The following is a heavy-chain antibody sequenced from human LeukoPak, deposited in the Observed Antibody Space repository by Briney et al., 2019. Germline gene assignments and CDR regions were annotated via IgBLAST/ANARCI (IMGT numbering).Heavy chain of an antibody. CDR1: GFTFSNSF. D-gene: IGHD6-13*01. Sequence: GGSLTLSCAASGFTFSNSFMSWVRQPPGKGLEWVSIIYAGGTTNYADSVKGRFTISRDNSKNTLYLQMSSLRAGDTAVYYCARDDRIAAPGTFDYWGPGTLVTVSS. CDR2: IYAGGTT. J-gene: IGHJ4*02. CDR3: ARDDRIAAPGTFDY. V-gene: IGHV3-53*01.